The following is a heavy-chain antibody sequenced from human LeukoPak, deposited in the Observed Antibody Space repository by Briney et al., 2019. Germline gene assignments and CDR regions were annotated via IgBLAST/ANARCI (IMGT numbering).Heavy chain of an antibody. CDR3: ATVRSGTWFDY. Sequence: GGSLRLSCAASGFTFSDYFMTWVRQAPGKGLEWVSVLYSGGSTYYADSVKGRFTISRDNSKNTLYLQMDSLRAEDTAVYYCATVRSGTWFDYWGRGTLVTVSS. J-gene: IGHJ5*01. CDR1: GFTFSDYF. D-gene: IGHD6-25*01. CDR2: LYSGGST. V-gene: IGHV3-66*01.